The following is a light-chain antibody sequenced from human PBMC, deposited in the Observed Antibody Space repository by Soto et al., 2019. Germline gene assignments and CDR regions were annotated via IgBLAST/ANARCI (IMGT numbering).Light chain of an antibody. Sequence: EIVLTQSPGTLSLSRGERATLSCRASQSISSSSLAWYQQKRVQAPRLLIYGASRRVTGFPGTFTGSWAWKDSTLTISRLEPEDFAVSYCQLYDGSPMYTLGRGTKVDTK. CDR1: QSISSSS. CDR2: GAS. CDR3: QLYDGSPMYT. J-gene: IGKJ2*01. V-gene: IGKV3-20*01.